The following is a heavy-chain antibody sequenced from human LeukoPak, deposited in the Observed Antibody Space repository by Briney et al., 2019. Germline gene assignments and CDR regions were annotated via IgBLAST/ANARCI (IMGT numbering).Heavy chain of an antibody. V-gene: IGHV4-59*01. Sequence: SETLSLTCTVSGGSISSYYWSWIRQPPGKGLEWIGYIYYSGSTNYNPSLKSRVTISVDTSKNQFSLKLSSVTAADTAVYYCARIPKALSRDGYHFDYWGQGTLVTVSS. J-gene: IGHJ4*02. CDR3: ARIPKALSRDGYHFDY. D-gene: IGHD5-24*01. CDR1: GGSISSYY. CDR2: IYYSGST.